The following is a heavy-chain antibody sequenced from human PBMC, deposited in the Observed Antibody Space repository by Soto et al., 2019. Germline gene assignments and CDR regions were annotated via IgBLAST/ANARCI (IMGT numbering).Heavy chain of an antibody. CDR2: INYSGTT. D-gene: IGHD1-26*01. CDR1: GGSFSSDSFI. Sequence: SETVSLTCSVSGGSFSSDSFIWSWVRQFPGKGLEWIGYINYSGTTYYNPSLRSRITMSVDTSKNQFSLNLSSVTAADTAVYYCARDHKWDGMDVWGQGTTVTVSS. J-gene: IGHJ6*02. V-gene: IGHV4-31*03. CDR3: ARDHKWDGMDV.